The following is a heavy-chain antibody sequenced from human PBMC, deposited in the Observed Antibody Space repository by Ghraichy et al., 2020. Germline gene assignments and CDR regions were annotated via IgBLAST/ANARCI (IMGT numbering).Heavy chain of an antibody. CDR2: IYTSGST. Sequence: SETLSLTCTVSGGSISSGRYYWSWIRQPAGKGLEWIGRIYTSGSTNYNPALKSRVTISVDTSKNQFSLKLSSVIAADTAVYYCARDPAGVTPGSFDYWSQGTMVTVSS. V-gene: IGHV4-61*02. J-gene: IGHJ4*02. CDR1: GGSISSGRYY. CDR3: ARDPAGVTPGSFDY. D-gene: IGHD3-10*01.